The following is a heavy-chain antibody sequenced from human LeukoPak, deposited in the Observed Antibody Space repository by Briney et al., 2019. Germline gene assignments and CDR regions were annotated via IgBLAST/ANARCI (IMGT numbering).Heavy chain of an antibody. J-gene: IGHJ4*02. CDR3: ARDSGYSSGWYDY. CDR1: GGSISGYY. Sequence: SETLSPTCTVSGGSISGYYWSWIRQPPGKGLEWIGYIFYSGSTNYNPSLKSRVTISVDTSKNQFSLKLSSVTAADTAVYYCARDSGYSSGWYDYWGQGTLVTVSS. V-gene: IGHV4-59*01. D-gene: IGHD6-19*01. CDR2: IFYSGST.